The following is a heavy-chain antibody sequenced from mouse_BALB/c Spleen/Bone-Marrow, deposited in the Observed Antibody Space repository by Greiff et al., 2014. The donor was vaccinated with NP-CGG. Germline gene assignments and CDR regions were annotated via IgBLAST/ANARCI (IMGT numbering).Heavy chain of an antibody. D-gene: IGHD2-4*01. CDR2: IDTSDSYT. Sequence: QVQLKQSGAELGMPGASVKMSCKASGYTFTDNWIYWVKQRPGQGLEWIGAIDTSDSYTNYNQKFMGKASLTVDASSSTAYVQVSSLTSDDSAVYYCARGGRDFSLDYWGQGTSVTVSS. CDR1: GYTFTDNW. J-gene: IGHJ4*01. CDR3: ARGGRDFSLDY. V-gene: IGHV1-69*01.